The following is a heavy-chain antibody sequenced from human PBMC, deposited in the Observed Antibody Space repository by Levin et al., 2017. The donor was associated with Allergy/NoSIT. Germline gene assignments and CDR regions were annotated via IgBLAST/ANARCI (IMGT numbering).Heavy chain of an antibody. J-gene: IGHJ5*02. V-gene: IGHV1-18*01. CDR1: GYTFTSYG. Sequence: GESLKISCKASGYTFTSYGISWVRQAPGQGLEWMGWISAYNGNTNYAQKLQGRVTMTTDTSTSTAYMELRSLRSDDTAVYYCARRLQPHQLLGVSWFDPWGQGTLVTVSS. D-gene: IGHD2-2*01. CDR3: ARRLQPHQLLGVSWFDP. CDR2: ISAYNGNT.